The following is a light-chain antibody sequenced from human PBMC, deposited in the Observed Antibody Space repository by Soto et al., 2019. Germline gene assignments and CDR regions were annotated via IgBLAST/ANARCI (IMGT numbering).Light chain of an antibody. Sequence: EIVMTQSPATLSVSPGERATLSCRASQSVSSNFAWYQQKPGQDPRILIYGASTRATGIPARFSGSGSGTEFTLTISSLQSEDFAVYYCQQYNNWPRGTFGQWTKVEIK. CDR3: QQYNNWPRGT. J-gene: IGKJ2*02. CDR2: GAS. CDR1: QSVSSN. V-gene: IGKV3-15*01.